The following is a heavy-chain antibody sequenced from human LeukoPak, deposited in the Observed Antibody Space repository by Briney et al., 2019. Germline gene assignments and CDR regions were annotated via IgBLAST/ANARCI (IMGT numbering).Heavy chain of an antibody. V-gene: IGHV3-11*04. Sequence: GGSLRLSCAASGFTVSSNYMSWVRQAPGKGLEWISYISSSGDTIFYADSVKGRFTISRDNAKNSLYLQMNSLRAEDTAVYYCARSFLIYWGQGTLVTVSS. CDR2: ISSSGDTI. CDR3: ARSFLIY. J-gene: IGHJ4*02. CDR1: GFTVSSNY.